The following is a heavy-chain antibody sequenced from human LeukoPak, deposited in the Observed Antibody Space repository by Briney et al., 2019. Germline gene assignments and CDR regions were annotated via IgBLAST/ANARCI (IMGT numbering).Heavy chain of an antibody. V-gene: IGHV4-30-2*01. Sequence: PSETLSLTCAVSGGSISSGGYSWSWIRQPPGKGLEWIGYIYHSGSTYYNPSLKSRVTISVHRSKNQFSLKLSSVTAADTAVYYCAGGLWFGELFSAFDIWGQGTMVTVS. D-gene: IGHD3-10*01. CDR1: GGSISSGGYS. J-gene: IGHJ3*02. CDR3: AGGLWFGELFSAFDI. CDR2: IYHSGST.